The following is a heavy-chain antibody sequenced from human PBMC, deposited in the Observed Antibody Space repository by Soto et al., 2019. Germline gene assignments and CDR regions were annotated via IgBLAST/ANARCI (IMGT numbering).Heavy chain of an antibody. Sequence: QVQLQESGPGRVKPSQTLYLTCTVSGGSISSDGYYWSWIRQHPGKGLEWIGYIYYSGSTYYNPSLKSRVTISVDTSKNQFSLKLSSVTAADTAVYYCARDRRVYGDPNYYGMDVWGQGTTVTVSS. D-gene: IGHD4-17*01. V-gene: IGHV4-31*03. J-gene: IGHJ6*02. CDR2: IYYSGST. CDR1: GGSISSDGYY. CDR3: ARDRRVYGDPNYYGMDV.